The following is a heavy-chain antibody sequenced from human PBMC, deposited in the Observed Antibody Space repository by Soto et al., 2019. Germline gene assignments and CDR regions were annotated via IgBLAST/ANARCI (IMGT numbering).Heavy chain of an antibody. CDR2: SSNSGTLS. V-gene: IGHV3-11*06. D-gene: IGHD1-1*01. J-gene: IGHJ4*02. CDR3: ARSGDNYNRLDY. CDR1: GFTFSDYY. Sequence: QVQLVESGGGLVKPGGSLRLSCEGSGFTFSDYYISWIRQAPGKGLEWISYSSNSGTLSRYADSVKGRFSSSRDNTKNLLYLKMNSLRAEDTAVYYCARSGDNYNRLDYWGQGTQVTVSS.